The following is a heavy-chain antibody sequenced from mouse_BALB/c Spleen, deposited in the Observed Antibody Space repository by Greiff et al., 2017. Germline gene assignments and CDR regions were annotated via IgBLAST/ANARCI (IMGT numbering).Heavy chain of an antibody. V-gene: IGHV1-5*01. Sequence: EVQLQQSGTVLARPGASVKMSCKASGYTFTSYWMHWVKQRPGQGLEWIGAIYPGNSDTSYNQKFKGKAKLTAVTSTSTAYMELSSLTNEDSAVYYCTGGRYYDYDEDYAMDYWGQGTSVTVSS. J-gene: IGHJ4*01. D-gene: IGHD2-4*01. CDR1: GYTFTSYW. CDR3: TGGRYYDYDEDYAMDY. CDR2: IYPGNSDT.